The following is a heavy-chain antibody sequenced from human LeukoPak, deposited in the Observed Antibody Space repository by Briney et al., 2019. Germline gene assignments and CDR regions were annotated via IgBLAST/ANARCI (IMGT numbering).Heavy chain of an antibody. CDR2: IYYTGST. V-gene: IGHV4-59*01. J-gene: IGHJ5*02. CDR3: ARGDGDYGWFDP. CDR1: GGSISSYY. Sequence: SEALSLTCTVSGGSISSYYWSWIRQPPGNGLEWIGYIYYTGSTNYNPSLKSRVTISVDTSKNHFSLKLSSVTAADTAVYYCARGDGDYGWFDPWGQGTLVTVSS. D-gene: IGHD4-17*01.